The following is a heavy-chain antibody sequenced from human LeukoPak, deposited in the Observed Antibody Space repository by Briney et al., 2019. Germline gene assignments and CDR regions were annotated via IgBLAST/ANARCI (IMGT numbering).Heavy chain of an antibody. Sequence: GGSLRLSCAASGFTFDDYAIHWVRQAPGKGLEWVSGITWNSGDIGYADSVKGRFTISRDNAKNSLYLQMNSLRAEDTALYYCAKDTCSSTSCSNDYWGQGTLVTVSS. V-gene: IGHV3-9*01. D-gene: IGHD2-2*01. J-gene: IGHJ4*02. CDR3: AKDTCSSTSCSNDY. CDR2: ITWNSGDI. CDR1: GFTFDDYA.